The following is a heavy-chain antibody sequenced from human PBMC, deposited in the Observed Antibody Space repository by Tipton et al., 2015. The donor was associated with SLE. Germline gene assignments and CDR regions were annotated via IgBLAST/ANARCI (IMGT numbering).Heavy chain of an antibody. J-gene: IGHJ3*01. CDR3: FSSGHSFGSFDV. D-gene: IGHD3-9*01. CDR1: GVSVSSGGYY. V-gene: IGHV4-31*03. Sequence: TLSLTCTVSGVSVSSGGYYWNWIRHHPGQGLEWFGCTHYRETTYYTPALKSRVTMSVDTSKNQVSLQLSSVTAADTSFYYWFSSGHSFGSFDVWGQETMVTVS. CDR2: THYRETT.